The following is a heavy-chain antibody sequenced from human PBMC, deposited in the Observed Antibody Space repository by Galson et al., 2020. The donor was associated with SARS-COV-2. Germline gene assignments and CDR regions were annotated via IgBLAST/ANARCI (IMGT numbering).Heavy chain of an antibody. J-gene: IGHJ3*01. CDR2: VFYTGDT. V-gene: IGHV4-59*01. D-gene: IGHD1-1*01. CDR1: GDSISSYY. CDR3: AEGVGTYAFDV. Sequence: ASETLSLTCTVFGDSISSYYWSWIRQPPGKGLEWIGYVFYTGDTNYNPSLKSRVTISVDTSKNQLSLKLTSVTAADTAVYYCAEGVGTYAFDVWGQGTMVTVSS.